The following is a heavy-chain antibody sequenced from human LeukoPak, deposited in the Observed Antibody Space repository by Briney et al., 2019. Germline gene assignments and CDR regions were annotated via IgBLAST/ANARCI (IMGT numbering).Heavy chain of an antibody. CDR3: AKWRGHQSEFDY. V-gene: IGHV3-7*01. J-gene: IGHJ4*02. CDR2: IKGDGIET. Sequence: PGGSLRLSCAASGFTFSNYWMGWVRQAPGKGLDWVANIKGDGIETHYVDSVRGRFTIFRDNAKNSLYLQMNGLRVDDTATYYCAKWRGHQSEFDYWGQGTLVTVSS. CDR1: GFTFSNYW. D-gene: IGHD2-8*01.